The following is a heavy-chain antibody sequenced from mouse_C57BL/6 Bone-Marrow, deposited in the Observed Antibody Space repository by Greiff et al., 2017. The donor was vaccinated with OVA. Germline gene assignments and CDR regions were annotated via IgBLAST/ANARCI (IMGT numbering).Heavy chain of an antibody. CDR3: ARHGSSLWYFDV. CDR2: INPSNGGT. D-gene: IGHD1-1*01. CDR1: GYTFTSYW. V-gene: IGHV1-53*01. Sequence: VQLQQPGTELVKPGASVKLSCKASGYTFTSYWMHWVKQRPGQGLEWIGNINPSNGGTNYNEQFKSKATLTVDKSSSTAYMQLSSLTAEDSAVYDCARHGSSLWYFDVWGTGTTVTGSS. J-gene: IGHJ1*03.